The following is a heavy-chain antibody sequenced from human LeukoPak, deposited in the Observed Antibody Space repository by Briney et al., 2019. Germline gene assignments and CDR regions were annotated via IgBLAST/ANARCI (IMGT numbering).Heavy chain of an antibody. CDR1: GGSISSYY. CDR3: ARENSGSYYWPFDY. V-gene: IGHV4-4*07. D-gene: IGHD1-26*01. CDR2: IYTSGST. J-gene: IGHJ4*02. Sequence: SETLSLTCTVSGGSISSYYWSWLRQPAGKGLEWIGRIYTSGSTNYNPSLTSRVTMSVDTSKNQFSLKLSSVTAADTAVYYCARENSGSYYWPFDYWGQGTLVTVSS.